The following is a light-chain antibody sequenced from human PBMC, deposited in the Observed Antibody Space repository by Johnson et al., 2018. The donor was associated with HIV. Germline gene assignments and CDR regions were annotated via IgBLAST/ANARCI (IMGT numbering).Light chain of an antibody. CDR2: DNN. CDR1: SSNIGNNY. V-gene: IGLV1-51*01. J-gene: IGLJ1*01. CDR3: GTWDSSLSADV. Sequence: SVLPQPPSVSAAPGQKVTISCSGSSSNIGNNYVSWYQQLPGTAPKLLIYDNNTRPSGISARFSDSQSGTSATLAITCLQPVDEADYYCGTWDSSLSADVFGTGTKVTVL.